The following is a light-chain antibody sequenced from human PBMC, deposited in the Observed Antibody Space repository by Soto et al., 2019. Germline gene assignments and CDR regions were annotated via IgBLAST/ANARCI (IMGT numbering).Light chain of an antibody. Sequence: AIRMTQSPSSFSASTGDRVTITCRASQGISSYLAWYQQKPGKAPKLLIYAASTSQSGVPSRFSGSGSGTDFTLTISCLQSEDFATYYCQQYYSYPPSITFGQGTRLEIK. CDR1: QGISSY. J-gene: IGKJ5*01. CDR2: AAS. V-gene: IGKV1-8*01. CDR3: QQYYSYPPSIT.